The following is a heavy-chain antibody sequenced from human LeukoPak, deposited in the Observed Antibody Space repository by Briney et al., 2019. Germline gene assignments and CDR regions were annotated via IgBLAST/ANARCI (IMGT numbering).Heavy chain of an antibody. CDR1: GFTFSSYE. D-gene: IGHD6-19*01. CDR3: ARGGIAVGQNYFDY. Sequence: GGSLRLSCAASGFTFSSYEMNWVRQAPGKGREWVSVIYSGGSTYYADSVKGRFTISRDNSKNTLYLQMNSLRAEDTAVYYCARGGIAVGQNYFDYWGQGTLVTVSS. J-gene: IGHJ4*02. CDR2: IYSGGST. V-gene: IGHV3-66*01.